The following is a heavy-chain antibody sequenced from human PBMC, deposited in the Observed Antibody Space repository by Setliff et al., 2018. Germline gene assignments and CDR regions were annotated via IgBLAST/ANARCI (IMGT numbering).Heavy chain of an antibody. CDR1: GDSISSSHFY. CDR2: IYYRGST. V-gene: IGHV4-39*01. J-gene: IGHJ4*02. Sequence: PSETLSLTCNVSGDSISSSHFYWSWIRQHPGKGLEWIGYIYYRGSTSYNSSLKSRVSISVDTSKNQFSLNLNSVTAADTAVYYCATLTGDRGVDYWGQGRLVTVSS. D-gene: IGHD7-27*01. CDR3: ATLTGDRGVDY.